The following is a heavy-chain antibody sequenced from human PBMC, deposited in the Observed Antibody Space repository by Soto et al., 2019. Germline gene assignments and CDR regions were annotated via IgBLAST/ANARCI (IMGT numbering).Heavy chain of an antibody. D-gene: IGHD1-1*01. CDR2: ISWDGDSA. Sequence: PGGSLRLSCAASGFTFDDYTMHWVRQTPGKGLEWVSLISWDGDSAYYADSVRGRFTISRDNSKNSLFLQMNNVRAEDAALYFCAKGTRGNSHELDFWGQGTLVTVSS. CDR3: AKGTRGNSHELDF. CDR1: GFTFDDYT. J-gene: IGHJ4*02. V-gene: IGHV3-43*01.